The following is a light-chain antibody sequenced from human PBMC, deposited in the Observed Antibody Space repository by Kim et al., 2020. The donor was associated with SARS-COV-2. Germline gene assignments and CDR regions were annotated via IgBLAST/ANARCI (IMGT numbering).Light chain of an antibody. Sequence: LSPGDRATLSCRASQSVSSSYLACYQQKPGQAPRLLIYGASSRATGIPDRFSGSGSGTDFTLTISRLEPEDFAVYYCQQYGSSPYTFGQGTKLEI. CDR3: QQYGSSPYT. J-gene: IGKJ2*01. CDR1: QSVSSSY. CDR2: GAS. V-gene: IGKV3-20*01.